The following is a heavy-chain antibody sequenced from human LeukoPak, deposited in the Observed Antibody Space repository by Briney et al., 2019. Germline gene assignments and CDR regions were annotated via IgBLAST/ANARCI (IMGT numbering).Heavy chain of an antibody. Sequence: GGSLRLSCAASGFTFSSYGMHWVRQAQGKGREWVEVISYDGSNKYYADSVKCRFTISRDNSKNTLYLQMNSLRAEDTAVYYCAKVPPRAFDIWGQGTMVTASS. V-gene: IGHV3-30*18. CDR3: AKVPPRAFDI. CDR1: GFTFSSYG. CDR2: ISYDGSNK. J-gene: IGHJ3*02.